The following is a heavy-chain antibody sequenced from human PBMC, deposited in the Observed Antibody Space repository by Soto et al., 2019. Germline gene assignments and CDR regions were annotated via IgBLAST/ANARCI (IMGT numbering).Heavy chain of an antibody. D-gene: IGHD2-2*01. CDR1: GFTFGSYS. CDR3: ARGRKPTVVVPAAKLRNYGMDV. V-gene: IGHV3-21*01. Sequence: GGSLRLSCAASGFTFGSYSMNWVRQAPGKGLEWVSSISSSSSYIYYADSVKGRFTISRDNAKNSLYLQMNSLRAEDTAVYYCARGRKPTVVVPAAKLRNYGMDVWGQGTTVTVSS. J-gene: IGHJ6*02. CDR2: ISSSSSYI.